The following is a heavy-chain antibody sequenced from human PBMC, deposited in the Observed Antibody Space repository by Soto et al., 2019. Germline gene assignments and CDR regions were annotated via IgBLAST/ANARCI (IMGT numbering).Heavy chain of an antibody. CDR1: GFTSSNYA. V-gene: IGHV3-23*01. D-gene: IGHD6-25*01. CDR3: AKVDIAAAADY. CDR2: ISASGGST. J-gene: IGHJ4*02. Sequence: PGGSLRLSCAASGFTSSNYAFKWVRQARGEGLEWVPSISASGGSTYYADSVKGRFTVSRDNSKSMVYLQMNSLRADDTATYYCAKVDIAAAADYWGQGSLVTVSS.